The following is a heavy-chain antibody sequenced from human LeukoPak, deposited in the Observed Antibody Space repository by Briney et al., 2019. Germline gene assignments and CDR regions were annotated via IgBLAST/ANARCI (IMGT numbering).Heavy chain of an antibody. J-gene: IGHJ6*01. D-gene: IGHD2-21*01. V-gene: IGHV3-7*02. CDR2: IEEDGRVK. Sequence: GGSLRLSCAASGFTFRDYRMSWVRQAPGKGLEWVSDIEEDGRVKYYVDSVKGRFTISRGNAKNSLYLQMNSLRVEDTALYYCVCHVVLTVGYHYGLGVWGQGTTVTVSS. CDR1: GFTFRDYR. CDR3: VCHVVLTVGYHYGLGV.